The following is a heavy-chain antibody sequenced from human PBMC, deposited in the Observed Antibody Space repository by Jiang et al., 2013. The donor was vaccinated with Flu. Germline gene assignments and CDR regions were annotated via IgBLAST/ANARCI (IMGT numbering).Heavy chain of an antibody. V-gene: IGHV6-1*01. CDR2: TYYRSKWYN. CDR1: GDSVSSNSAA. Sequence: QTLSLTRAISGDSVSSNSAAWNWIRQSPSRGLEWLGRTYYRSKWYNDYAVSVKSRITINPDTSKNQFSLQLNSVTPEDTAVYYCARGARIAVAGTLGDFGYWGQGTLVTVSS. D-gene: IGHD6-19*01. J-gene: IGHJ4*02. CDR3: ARGARIAVAGTLGDFGY.